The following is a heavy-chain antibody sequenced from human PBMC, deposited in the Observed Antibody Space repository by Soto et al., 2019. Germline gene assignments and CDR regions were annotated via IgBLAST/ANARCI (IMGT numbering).Heavy chain of an antibody. V-gene: IGHV4-4*07. D-gene: IGHD3-3*01. Sequence: SETLSLTCTVSGGAISTYYCTWIRQPAGKGXEWIXRXYXSXSXXXXXXLQSRVSMSLDTSNNQFSLRLTSVTADDTAVYYCARGQRFSDWFDPWGQGTLVTVSS. CDR3: ARGQRFSDWFDP. J-gene: IGHJ5*02. CDR1: GGAISTYY. CDR2: XYXSXSX.